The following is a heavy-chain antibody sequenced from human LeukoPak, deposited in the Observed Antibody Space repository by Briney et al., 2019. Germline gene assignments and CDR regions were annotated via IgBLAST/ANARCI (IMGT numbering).Heavy chain of an antibody. V-gene: IGHV3-11*01. D-gene: IGHD3-22*01. J-gene: IGHJ4*02. CDR2: ISSSGSTI. Sequence: GGSLRLSCAASGFTFSDYYMSWIRQTPGKGLEWVSYISSSGSTIYYADSVKGRFTISRDNAKNSLYLQMNSLRAEDTALYYCAKGGEYYYDSSGYYRWWGQGTLVTVSS. CDR1: GFTFSDYY. CDR3: AKGGEYYYDSSGYYRW.